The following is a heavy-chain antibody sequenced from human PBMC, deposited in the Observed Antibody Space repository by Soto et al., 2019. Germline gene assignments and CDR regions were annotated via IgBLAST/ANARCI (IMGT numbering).Heavy chain of an antibody. CDR3: ARDRRPAAMRGYYYYYDMDV. J-gene: IGHJ6*03. D-gene: IGHD2-2*01. CDR1: GYTFTSYA. Sequence: QVQLVQSGAEVKKPGASVKVSCKASGYTFTSYAMHWVRQAPGQRLEWMGWINAGNGNTKYSQKFQGRVTITRDTSASTAYMELSSLRSEDTAVYYCARDRRPAAMRGYYYYYDMDVWGKGTTVTVSS. CDR2: INAGNGNT. V-gene: IGHV1-3*01.